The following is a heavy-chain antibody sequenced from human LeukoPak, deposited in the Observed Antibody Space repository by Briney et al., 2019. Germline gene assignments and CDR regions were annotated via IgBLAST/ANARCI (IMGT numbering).Heavy chain of an antibody. Sequence: SETLSLTCAVYGGSFSGYYWSWIRQPPGKGLEWIGEINHSGSTNYNPSLKGRVTISVDTSKNQFSLKLSSVTAADTAVYYCARKGSSSCFDYWGQGTLVTVSS. D-gene: IGHD6-6*01. CDR1: GGSFSGYY. J-gene: IGHJ4*02. CDR3: ARKGSSSCFDY. V-gene: IGHV4-34*01. CDR2: INHSGST.